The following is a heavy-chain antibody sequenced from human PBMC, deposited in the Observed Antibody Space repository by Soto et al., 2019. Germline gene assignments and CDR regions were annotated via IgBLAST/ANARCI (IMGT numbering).Heavy chain of an antibody. V-gene: IGHV3-30*18. J-gene: IGHJ6*02. CDR1: GFTFSSYG. D-gene: IGHD6-25*01. CDR2: ISYDGSNK. CDR3: AKEAARVPLYGMDV. Sequence: VGSLRLSCAASGFTFSSYGMHWVRQAPGKGLEWVAVISYDGSNKYYADSVKGRFTISRDNSKNTLYLQMNSLRAEDTAVYYCAKEAARVPLYGMDVWGQGTTVTVSS.